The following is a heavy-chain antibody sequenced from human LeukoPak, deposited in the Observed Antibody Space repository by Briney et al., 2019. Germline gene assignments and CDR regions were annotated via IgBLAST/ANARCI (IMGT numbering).Heavy chain of an antibody. CDR1: GYTFTGYY. V-gene: IGHV1-2*02. Sequence: ASVKVSCKASGYTFTGYYMHWVRQAPGQGLEWMGWINPNSGGTNYAQKFQGRVTMTRDTSISTAYMELSRLRSDDTAVYYCARDRVLEWXXNXFDPWGQGTLVTVS. CDR2: INPNSGGT. CDR3: ARDRVLEWXXNXFDP. D-gene: IGHD3-3*01. J-gene: IGHJ5*02.